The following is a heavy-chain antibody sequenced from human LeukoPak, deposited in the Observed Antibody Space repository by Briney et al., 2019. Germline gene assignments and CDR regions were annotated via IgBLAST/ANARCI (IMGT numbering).Heavy chain of an antibody. Sequence: PGRSLRLSCAASGFTFSSYGMHWVRQAPGKGLEWVAVISYDGSNKYYADSVKGRFTISRDNSKNTLYLQMNSLRAEDTAVYYCAKDRIWGYYDLDYWGQGTLVTVSS. J-gene: IGHJ4*02. CDR2: ISYDGSNK. V-gene: IGHV3-30*18. D-gene: IGHD3-16*01. CDR3: AKDRIWGYYDLDY. CDR1: GFTFSSYG.